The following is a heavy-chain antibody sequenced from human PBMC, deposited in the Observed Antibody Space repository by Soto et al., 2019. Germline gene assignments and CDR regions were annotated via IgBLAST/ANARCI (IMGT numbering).Heavy chain of an antibody. Sequence: GGSLRLSCAASGFTFSTYSMNWVRQAPGKGLEWVSSISSSSSYIYYADSVKGRFTISRDNAKNSLYLQMNSLRAEDTAVFYCARVAAGPPDYWGQGTLVTVSS. D-gene: IGHD6-6*01. CDR2: ISSSSSYI. CDR1: GFTFSTYS. V-gene: IGHV3-21*01. J-gene: IGHJ4*02. CDR3: ARVAAGPPDY.